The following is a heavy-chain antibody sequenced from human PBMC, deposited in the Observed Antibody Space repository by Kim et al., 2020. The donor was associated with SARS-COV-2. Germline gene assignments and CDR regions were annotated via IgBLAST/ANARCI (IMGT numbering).Heavy chain of an antibody. Sequence: SETLSLTCTVSGGSISSGDYYWSWIRQPPGKGLEWIGYIYYSGSTYYNPSLKSRVTISVDTSKNQFSLKLSSVTAADTAVYYCARVQIPYSSSSNYFDYWGQGTLVTVSS. CDR1: GGSISSGDYY. D-gene: IGHD6-6*01. J-gene: IGHJ4*02. CDR3: ARVQIPYSSSSNYFDY. V-gene: IGHV4-30-4*01. CDR2: IYYSGST.